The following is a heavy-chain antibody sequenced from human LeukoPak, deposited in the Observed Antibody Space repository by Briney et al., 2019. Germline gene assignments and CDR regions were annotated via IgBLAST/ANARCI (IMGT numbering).Heavy chain of an antibody. D-gene: IGHD1-26*01. CDR2: IKWNGGST. CDR3: AKIAETSGTYGQGFDY. CDR1: GLTFDDYG. Sequence: GGSLRLSCAASGLTFDDYGMSWVRQAPGKGLEWVSGIKWNGGSTGYADSVKGRFTISRDNAKNSLYLQMNSLRVEDTAVYYCAKIAETSGTYGQGFDYWGQGTLVTVSS. J-gene: IGHJ4*02. V-gene: IGHV3-20*04.